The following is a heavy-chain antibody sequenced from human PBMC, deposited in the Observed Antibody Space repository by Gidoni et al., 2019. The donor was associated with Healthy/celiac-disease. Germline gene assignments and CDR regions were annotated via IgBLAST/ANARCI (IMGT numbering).Heavy chain of an antibody. CDR3: AKDGWELGIDY. Sequence: EVQLVESGGGLVQPGRSLRLSCAASGFTFDDYAMHWVRQAPGKGLEWVSGISWNSGSIGYADSVKGRFTISRDNAKNSLYLQMNSLRAEDTALYHCAKDGWELGIDYWGQGTLVTVSS. V-gene: IGHV3-9*01. CDR2: ISWNSGSI. J-gene: IGHJ4*02. CDR1: GFTFDDYA. D-gene: IGHD1-26*01.